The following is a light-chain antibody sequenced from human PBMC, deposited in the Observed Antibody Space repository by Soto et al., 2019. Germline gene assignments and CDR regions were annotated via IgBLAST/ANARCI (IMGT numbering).Light chain of an antibody. CDR2: DVS. CDR1: SSDVGSYDR. CDR3: SSYTSSNTYV. V-gene: IGLV2-18*02. J-gene: IGLJ1*01. Sequence: QSVLTQPPSVSGSPGQSVTLSCTGTSSDVGSYDRVSRYQQPPGTAPKLMIYDVSNRPTGVPDRFSGSKSGNTASLTISGLQGGDEADYYCSSYTSSNTYVFGTGTKFTVL.